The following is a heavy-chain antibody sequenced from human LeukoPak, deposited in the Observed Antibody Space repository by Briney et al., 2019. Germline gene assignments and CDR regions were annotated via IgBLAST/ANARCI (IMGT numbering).Heavy chain of an antibody. Sequence: SETLSLTCTVSGGSISSSSYYWGWIRQPPGKGLAWIGSICYSGSTYYNPSLKSRVTISVDTSKNQFSLKLSSVTAADTAVYYCATRPPRGYYFDYWGQGTLVTVSS. J-gene: IGHJ4*02. CDR1: GGSISSSSYY. CDR3: ATRPPRGYYFDY. V-gene: IGHV4-39*01. D-gene: IGHD3-10*01. CDR2: ICYSGST.